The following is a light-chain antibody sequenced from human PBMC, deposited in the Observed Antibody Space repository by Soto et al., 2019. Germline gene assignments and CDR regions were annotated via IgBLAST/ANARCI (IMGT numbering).Light chain of an antibody. CDR1: QNINSRY. Sequence: EIGLTQSPGTLSLSPGERATLSCRASQNINSRYLAWYQQKPGQAPRLLIYATSSRATGIPDRFSGSGSGTDFTLTISRLEPEDFALYYCQQFGSSPGFTFGPGTKVDIK. V-gene: IGKV3-20*01. J-gene: IGKJ3*01. CDR2: ATS. CDR3: QQFGSSPGFT.